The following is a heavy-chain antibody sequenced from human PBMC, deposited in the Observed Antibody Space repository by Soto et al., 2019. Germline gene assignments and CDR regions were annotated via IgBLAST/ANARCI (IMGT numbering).Heavy chain of an antibody. CDR2: ISAYNGNT. CDR3: ARDTEACYGSGRLGWFDT. D-gene: IGHD3-10*01. V-gene: IGHV1-18*01. Sequence: QVQLVQSGAEVKKPGASVKVSCKASGYTFTSYAISWVRQAPGQGLEWMGWISAYNGNTKYAQKFQGRVTMTTDTSTSTAYWELTSLRSDDTAVYYCARDTEACYGSGRLGWFDTWGQGTLVTVSS. CDR1: GYTFTSYA. J-gene: IGHJ5*02.